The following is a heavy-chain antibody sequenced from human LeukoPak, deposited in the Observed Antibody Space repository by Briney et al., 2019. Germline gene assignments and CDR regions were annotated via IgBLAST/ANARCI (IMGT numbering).Heavy chain of an antibody. D-gene: IGHD6-19*01. J-gene: IGHJ4*02. V-gene: IGHV4-34*01. CDR3: ASTAGPGDY. CDR2: INHSGST. Sequence: MSSETLSLTCAVYGGSFSGYYWSWIRQPPGKGLEWIGEINHSGSTNNNPSLKSRVTISVDTSKNQFSLKLSAVTAADTAVYYCASTAGPGDYWGQGTLVTVSS. CDR1: GGSFSGYY.